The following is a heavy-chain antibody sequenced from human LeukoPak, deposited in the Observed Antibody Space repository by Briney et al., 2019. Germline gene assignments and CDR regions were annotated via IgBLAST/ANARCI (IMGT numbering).Heavy chain of an antibody. CDR1: GFTFSDYY. D-gene: IGHD1-1*01. CDR2: ISSSDSTI. V-gene: IGHV3-11*04. Sequence: GGSLRLSCAASGFTFSDYYMSWIRQAPGKGLEWVSYISSSDSTIYYADSVKGRFTISRDNAKNSLYLQMNSLRAEDTAVYYCASNWNEYYFDYWGQGTLVTVSS. J-gene: IGHJ4*02. CDR3: ASNWNEYYFDY.